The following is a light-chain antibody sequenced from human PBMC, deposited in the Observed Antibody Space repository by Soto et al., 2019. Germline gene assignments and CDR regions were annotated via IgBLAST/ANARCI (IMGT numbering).Light chain of an antibody. J-gene: IGKJ1*01. CDR3: QQYNGT. V-gene: IGKV1-5*03. CDR2: KAS. CDR1: QFISSW. Sequence: DIQMTQSPSTLSASVGDRVTITCRASQFISSWLAWYQHKPGKAPKLLIYKASSLQSGVPSRFSGSGSGTEFTFTISSLQPDDFATYYCQQYNGTFGQGTKVEIK.